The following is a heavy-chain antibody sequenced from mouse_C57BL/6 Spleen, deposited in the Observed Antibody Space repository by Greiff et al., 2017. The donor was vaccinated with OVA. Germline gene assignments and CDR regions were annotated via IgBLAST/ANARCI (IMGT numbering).Heavy chain of an antibody. J-gene: IGHJ1*03. CDR1: GFNIKDDY. Sequence: EVQLQQSGAELVRPGASVKLSCTASGFNIKDDYMHWVKQRPEQGLEWIGWIDPENGDTEYASKFQGKATITADTSSNTAYLQLSSLTSEDTAVYYCTTDTTVVATVRWYFDVWGTGTTVTVSS. CDR3: TTDTTVVATVRWYFDV. D-gene: IGHD1-1*01. V-gene: IGHV14-4*01. CDR2: IDPENGDT.